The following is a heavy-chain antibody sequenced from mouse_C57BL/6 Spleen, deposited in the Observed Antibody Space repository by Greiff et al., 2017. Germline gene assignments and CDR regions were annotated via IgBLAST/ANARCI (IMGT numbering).Heavy chain of an antibody. Sequence: VQLQQPGAELVRPGSSVKLSCKASGYTFTSYWMHWVKQRPIQGLEWIGNIDPSDSETHYNQKFKDKATLTVDKSSSTAYMQLSSLTSEDSAVYYYARSDYDGAWFAYWGQGTLVTVSA. V-gene: IGHV1-52*01. CDR1: GYTFTSYW. D-gene: IGHD2-4*01. J-gene: IGHJ3*01. CDR3: ARSDYDGAWFAY. CDR2: IDPSDSET.